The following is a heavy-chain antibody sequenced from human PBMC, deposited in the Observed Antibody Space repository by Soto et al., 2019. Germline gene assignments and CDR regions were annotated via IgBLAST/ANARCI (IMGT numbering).Heavy chain of an antibody. CDR1: GGSISSGDYY. CDR3: ARGDYGDPNWFDP. CDR2: IYYSGST. V-gene: IGHV4-30-4*01. D-gene: IGHD4-17*01. Sequence: QVQLQESGPGLVKPSQTLSLTCTVSGGSISSGDYYWSWIRQPPGKGLEWIGYIYYSGSTYCNPSFKSRVTISVDTSKNQFSLKLSSVTAADTAVYYCARGDYGDPNWFDPWGQGTLVTVSS. J-gene: IGHJ5*02.